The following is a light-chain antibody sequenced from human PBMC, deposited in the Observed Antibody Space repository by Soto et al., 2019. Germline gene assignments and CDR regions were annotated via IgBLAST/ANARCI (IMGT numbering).Light chain of an antibody. CDR3: QKYNSAPLT. Sequence: DIQVTQFSLSLSASVGDRINITCRASQAIGNYLAWYQQKPGKVPKLLIYAASTLQSGVPSRFSGSRSGTDFTLTVSSLQPEDVATYYCQKYNSAPLTFGPGTKVDIK. J-gene: IGKJ3*01. CDR1: QAIGNY. V-gene: IGKV1-27*01. CDR2: AAS.